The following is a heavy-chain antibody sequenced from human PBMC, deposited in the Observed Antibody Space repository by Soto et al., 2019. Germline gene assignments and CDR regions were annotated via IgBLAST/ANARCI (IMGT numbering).Heavy chain of an antibody. D-gene: IGHD4-17*01. CDR2: IYWDDDK. V-gene: IGHV2-5*02. CDR3: AHLTTGGFYFDY. Sequence: SGPTLVNPTQTLTLTCTFSGFSLSTREVGVGWIRQPPGKALEWLALIYWDDDKRYSPSLKSRLTITKDTSKNQVVLTMTNMDPLDTATYYCAHLTTGGFYFDYWGQGTLVTVSS. CDR1: GFSLSTREVG. J-gene: IGHJ4*02.